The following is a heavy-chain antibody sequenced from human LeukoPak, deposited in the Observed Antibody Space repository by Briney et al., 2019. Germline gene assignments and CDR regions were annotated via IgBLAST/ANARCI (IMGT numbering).Heavy chain of an antibody. CDR1: GYTFTGYY. V-gene: IGHV1-2*02. CDR3: ARAVWCSGPSCYSLDY. CDR2: INPNSGGT. J-gene: IGHJ4*02. Sequence: ASVKVSCKASGYTFTGYYMHWVRQAPGQGLEWMGWINPNSGGTNYAQKFQGRVTMTRDTSISTAYMELSRLRSDDTAVYYCARAVWCSGPSCYSLDYWGQGTLVTVSS. D-gene: IGHD2-15*01.